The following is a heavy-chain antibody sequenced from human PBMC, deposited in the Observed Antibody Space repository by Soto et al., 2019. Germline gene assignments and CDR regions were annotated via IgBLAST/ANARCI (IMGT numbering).Heavy chain of an antibody. D-gene: IGHD1-1*01. V-gene: IGHV1-18*01. CDR1: GYTFTSYG. CDR3: ARGRYGDY. CDR2: ISAHNGNT. Sequence: QGHLVQSGAEVKKPGASVKVSCKAAGYTFTSYGITWVRQAPGQGLEWMGWISAHNGNTDYAQKLQGRVIVTRDTPTSTAYMELRSLISDDTAVYYCARGRYGDYWGQGALVTVSS. J-gene: IGHJ4*02.